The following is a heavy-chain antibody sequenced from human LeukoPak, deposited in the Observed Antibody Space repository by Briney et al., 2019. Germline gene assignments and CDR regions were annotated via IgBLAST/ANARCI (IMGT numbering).Heavy chain of an antibody. V-gene: IGHV4-59*01. Sequence: NASETLSLTCTVSGGSISSYYWSWIRQPPGKGLEWIGYIYYSGSTNYNPSLKSRVTISVDTSKNQFSLRLSSVTAADTAVYYCARDGIVGTTLFDWFFDLWGRGTLVTVSS. CDR1: GGSISSYY. CDR2: IYYSGST. J-gene: IGHJ2*01. D-gene: IGHD1-26*01. CDR3: ARDGIVGTTLFDWFFDL.